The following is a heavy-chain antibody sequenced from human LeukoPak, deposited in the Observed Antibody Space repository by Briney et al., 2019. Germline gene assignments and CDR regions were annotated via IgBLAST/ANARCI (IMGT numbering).Heavy chain of an antibody. CDR1: SGSISISNFY. CDR3: ARYWDQRFLEWDNWFDP. J-gene: IGHJ5*02. CDR2: IYYSDST. D-gene: IGHD3-3*01. V-gene: IGHV4-39*01. Sequence: KPSETLSLTCTVSSGSISISNFYCGSIRQPPWKVLEMIRSIYYSDSTYYNPSLKSRVTISADTPNNMDPLTLSAVTAPDTAVHYCARYWDQRFLEWDNWFDPWGQGNLVTVSS.